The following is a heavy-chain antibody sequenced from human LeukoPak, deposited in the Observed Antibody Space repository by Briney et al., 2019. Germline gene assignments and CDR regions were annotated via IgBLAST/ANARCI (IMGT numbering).Heavy chain of an antibody. J-gene: IGHJ6*02. Sequence: VSVNVSYKPSRYTFTRYYMHLVRQAPGQPLEWLGWINLNSGGTDYAQKLQGRVILTSHTSISTDYMELSRQRADDTAVYYCARVKREGTEGLLGVDVWRQGTTDTVPS. CDR2: INLNSGGT. D-gene: IGHD1-26*01. V-gene: IGHV1-2*02. CDR3: ARVKREGTEGLLGVDV. CDR1: RYTFTRYY.